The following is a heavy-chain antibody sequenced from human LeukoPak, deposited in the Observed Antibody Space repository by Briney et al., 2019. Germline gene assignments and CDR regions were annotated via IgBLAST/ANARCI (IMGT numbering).Heavy chain of an antibody. CDR3: ARKPTLGYCSGGSCYSAAFDI. V-gene: IGHV1-2*02. Sequence: GASVKVSCKASGYTFTGYYMHWVRQAPGQGLEWMGWINPNSGGTNYAQKFQGRVTMTRDTSISTAYMELSRLRSDDTAVYYCARKPTLGYCSGGSCYSAAFDIWGQGTMVTVSS. CDR1: GYTFTGYY. D-gene: IGHD2-15*01. CDR2: INPNSGGT. J-gene: IGHJ3*02.